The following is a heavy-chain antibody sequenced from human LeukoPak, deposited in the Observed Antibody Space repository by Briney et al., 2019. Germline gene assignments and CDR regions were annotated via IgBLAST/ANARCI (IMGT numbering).Heavy chain of an antibody. Sequence: GGSLRLSCAASGFTFNSYAMSWVRQAPGKGLEWVSAISARGGTTYYADSVKGRFTISRDNSKNTLYLQMNSLRAEDTAVYYCARDRGLGDTAMVIVDYWGQGTLVTVSS. CDR1: GFTFNSYA. D-gene: IGHD5-18*01. J-gene: IGHJ4*02. V-gene: IGHV3-23*01. CDR3: ARDRGLGDTAMVIVDY. CDR2: ISARGGTT.